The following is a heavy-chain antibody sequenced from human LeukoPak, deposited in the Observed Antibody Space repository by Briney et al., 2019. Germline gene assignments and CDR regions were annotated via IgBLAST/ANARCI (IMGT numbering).Heavy chain of an antibody. D-gene: IGHD1-26*01. CDR2: IYYSGST. CDR3: ARDSLGAGTVGATSGY. J-gene: IGHJ4*02. CDR1: GGSISSYY. Sequence: SSETLSLTCTVSGGSISSYYWSWIRQPPGRGLEWIGYIYYSGSTNYNPSLKSRVTISVDTSKNQFSLKLSSVTAADTAVYYCARDSLGAGTVGATSGYWGQGTLVTVSS. V-gene: IGHV4-59*01.